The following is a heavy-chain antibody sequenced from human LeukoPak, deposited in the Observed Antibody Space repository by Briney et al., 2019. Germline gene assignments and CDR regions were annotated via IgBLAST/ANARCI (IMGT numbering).Heavy chain of an antibody. D-gene: IGHD6-13*01. J-gene: IGHJ6*03. CDR1: GFTLSNYG. Sequence: GGSLRLSCAASGFTLSNYGMHWVRQAPGKGLEWVAFIPYDGSNEYYADSVKGRFTISRDNSKNTPYLEMNSLRAEDTAMYYCAKDRGIAAAYYFMDVWGKGTTVTVSS. CDR2: IPYDGSNE. CDR3: AKDRGIAAAYYFMDV. V-gene: IGHV3-30*02.